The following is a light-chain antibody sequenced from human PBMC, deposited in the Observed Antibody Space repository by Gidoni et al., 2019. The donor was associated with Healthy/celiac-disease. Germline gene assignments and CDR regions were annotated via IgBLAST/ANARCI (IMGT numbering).Light chain of an antibody. V-gene: IGKV1-9*01. Sequence: DIQLTQSPSFLSASVGDRVTITCRASQGISSYLVCYQQKPGKAPKNLLYSASTLQSWVPSRFSSSGSGTEFTLTIISLQPEDFATSYYQQLNSYPPWTFGQGTKVKIK. CDR2: SAS. CDR1: QGISSY. CDR3: QQLNSYPPWT. J-gene: IGKJ1*01.